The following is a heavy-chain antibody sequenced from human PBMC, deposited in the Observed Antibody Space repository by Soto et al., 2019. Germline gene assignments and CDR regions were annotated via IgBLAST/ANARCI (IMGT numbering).Heavy chain of an antibody. CDR1: GFSLSNARMG. CDR2: IFSNDEK. D-gene: IGHD3-10*01. CDR3: ARTLWFGEPYYFDY. Sequence: QVTLKESGPVLVKPTETLTLTCTVSGFSLSNARMGVSWIRQPPGKALEWLAHIFSNDEKSYSTSLKSRLTTSKDTSKSQVVLTMTHMDPVDTATYYCARTLWFGEPYYFDYWGQGTLVTVSS. V-gene: IGHV2-26*01. J-gene: IGHJ4*02.